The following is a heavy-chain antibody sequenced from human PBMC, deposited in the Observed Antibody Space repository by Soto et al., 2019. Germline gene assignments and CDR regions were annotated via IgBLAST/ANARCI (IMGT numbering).Heavy chain of an antibody. V-gene: IGHV1-18*01. CDR2: ISAYNGNT. CDR1: GYTFTSYG. Sequence: ASVKVSCKASGYTFTSYGISWVRQAPGQGLEWMGWISAYNGNTNYAQRLQGRVTMTTNTSTSTAYIKKRNLRTDDTAVKYCTRVMRSKRSGPDAFDIWGQGTMVTVSS. J-gene: IGHJ3*02. CDR3: TRVMRSKRSGPDAFDI. D-gene: IGHD4-4*01.